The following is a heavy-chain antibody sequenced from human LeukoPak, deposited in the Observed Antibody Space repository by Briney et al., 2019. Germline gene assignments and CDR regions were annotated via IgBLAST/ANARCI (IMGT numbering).Heavy chain of an antibody. D-gene: IGHD3-3*01. CDR2: INPSGGST. Sequence: ASVKVSCKASGYTFTSYYMHWVRQAPGQGLEWMGIINPSGGSTSYAQKFQGRVTMTRDTSTSTVYMELSSLRSEDTAVYYCAKGGGSGYRPGPAPFDYWGQGTLVTVSS. CDR3: AKGGGSGYRPGPAPFDY. CDR1: GYTFTSYY. J-gene: IGHJ4*02. V-gene: IGHV1-46*01.